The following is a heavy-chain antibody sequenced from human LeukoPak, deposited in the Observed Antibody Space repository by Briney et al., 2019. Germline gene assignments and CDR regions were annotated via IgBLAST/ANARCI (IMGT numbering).Heavy chain of an antibody. J-gene: IGHJ4*02. CDR1: GFTFSSYSMN. Sequence: GSLRLSCAASGFTFSSYSMNWVRQAPGKGLEWIGSIYYSGSTYYNPSLKSRVTISVDTSKNQFSLKLSSVTAADTAVYYCASTSDYYYGKFDYWGQGTLVTVSS. V-gene: IGHV4-59*05. CDR3: ASTSDYYYGKFDY. D-gene: IGHD3-22*01. CDR2: IYYSGST.